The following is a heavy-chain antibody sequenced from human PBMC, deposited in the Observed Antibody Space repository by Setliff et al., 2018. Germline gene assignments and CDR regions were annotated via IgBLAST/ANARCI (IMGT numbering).Heavy chain of an antibody. CDR3: AGGGDIITIFGVITPDYYYYMDV. Sequence: ASVKVSCKASGYTLTNYYMHWMRQAPGQGLEWMGWINTNTGNPNYAQGFTGRFVFSLDTSVSTAYLQISSLKAEDTAVYYCAGGGDIITIFGVITPDYYYYMDVWGTGTTVTVSS. V-gene: IGHV7-4-1*02. CDR1: GYTLTNYY. CDR2: INTNTGNP. D-gene: IGHD3-3*01. J-gene: IGHJ6*03.